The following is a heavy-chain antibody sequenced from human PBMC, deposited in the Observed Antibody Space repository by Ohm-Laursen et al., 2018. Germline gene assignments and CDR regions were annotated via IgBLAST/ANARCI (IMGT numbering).Heavy chain of an antibody. J-gene: IGHJ4*02. Sequence: SLRLSCAASGFTFSNYGMHWVRQAPGKGLEWVSYINSRSSTMNYADSVKGRFAVSRDNARFSLYLQMNSLRVEDTAVYYCAREMVRSYFDSWGQGTLVTVSS. D-gene: IGHD5-18*01. CDR2: INSRSSTM. CDR3: AREMVRSYFDS. V-gene: IGHV3-48*01. CDR1: GFTFSNYG.